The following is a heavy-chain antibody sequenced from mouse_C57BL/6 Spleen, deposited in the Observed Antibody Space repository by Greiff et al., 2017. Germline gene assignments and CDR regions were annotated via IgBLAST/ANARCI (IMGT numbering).Heavy chain of an antibody. CDR1: GYAFSSSW. D-gene: IGHD1-1*01. CDR2: IYPGDGDT. CDR3: ARITTVVAREGAMDY. Sequence: VQLQQSGPELVKPGASVKISCKASGYAFSSSWMNWVKQRPGKGLEWIGRIYPGDGDTNYNGKFKGKATLTADKSSSTAYMQLSSLTSEDSAVYFCARITTVVAREGAMDYWGQGTSVTVSS. J-gene: IGHJ4*01. V-gene: IGHV1-82*01.